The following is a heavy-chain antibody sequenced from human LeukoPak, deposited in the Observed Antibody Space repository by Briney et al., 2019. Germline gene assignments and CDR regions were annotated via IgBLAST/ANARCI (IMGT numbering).Heavy chain of an antibody. CDR1: GYTFTSYG. V-gene: IGHV1-18*01. D-gene: IGHD2-8*01. CDR2: ISAYNGNT. Sequence: ASVKVSCKASGYTFTSYGISWVRQAPGQGLEWMGWISAYNGNTNYAQKLQGRVTMTTDTSTSTAYMELRSLRSDDTAAYYCARAVYCTNGVCYGPLDYWGQGTLVTVSS. CDR3: ARAVYCTNGVCYGPLDY. J-gene: IGHJ4*02.